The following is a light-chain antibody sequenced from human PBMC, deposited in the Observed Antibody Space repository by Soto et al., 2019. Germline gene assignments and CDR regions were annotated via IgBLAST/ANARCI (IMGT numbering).Light chain of an antibody. CDR3: QQYNKWPPLT. CDR2: GAS. Sequence: EIVMTQSPATLSVSPGERATLSCRASESVGSNLAWYQQKPGQAPRLLIYGASTRATDIPARFSGSGSGTEFILTISGLQSEDFAVYYCQQYNKWPPLTFGGGTKVDIK. CDR1: ESVGSN. V-gene: IGKV3-15*01. J-gene: IGKJ4*01.